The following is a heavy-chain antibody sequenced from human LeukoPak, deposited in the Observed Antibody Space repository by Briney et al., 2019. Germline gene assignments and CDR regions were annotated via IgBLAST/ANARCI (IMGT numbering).Heavy chain of an antibody. Sequence: GGSLRLSCAASGFTFSSYWMSWVRQAPGRGLEWVAYINQHGSEKYYVDSVKGRFTISRDNARNSLYLQMNSLRAEDTAVYYCARDWGGIAAAGDFWGQGTLVTISS. V-gene: IGHV3-7*01. D-gene: IGHD6-13*01. CDR1: GFTFSSYW. CDR3: ARDWGGIAAAGDF. CDR2: INQHGSEK. J-gene: IGHJ4*02.